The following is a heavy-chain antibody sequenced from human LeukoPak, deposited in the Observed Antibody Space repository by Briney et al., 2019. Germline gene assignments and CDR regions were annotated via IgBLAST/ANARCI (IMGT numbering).Heavy chain of an antibody. Sequence: VASVEVSCKVSGYTFTDYYMHWVQQAPGKGLEWMGLVDPEDGETIYAEKFQGRVTITADTSTDTAYMELSSLRSEDTAVYYCARGDSSGYYYLDYWGQGTLVTVSS. J-gene: IGHJ4*02. V-gene: IGHV1-69-2*01. CDR3: ARGDSSGYYYLDY. D-gene: IGHD3-22*01. CDR2: VDPEDGET. CDR1: GYTFTDYY.